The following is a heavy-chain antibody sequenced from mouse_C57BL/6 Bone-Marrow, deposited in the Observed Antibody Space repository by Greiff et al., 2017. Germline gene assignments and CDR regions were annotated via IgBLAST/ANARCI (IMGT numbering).Heavy chain of an antibody. CDR3: AKENNYSNYEWYFDV. V-gene: IGHV2-9*01. D-gene: IGHD2-5*01. J-gene: IGHJ1*03. Sequence: VKLMESGPGLVAPSQSLSITCTVSGFSLTSYGVDWVRQPPGKGLEWLGVIWGGGSTNYNSALMSRLSISKDNSKSQVFLKMNSLQTDDTAMYYCAKENNYSNYEWYFDVWGTGTTVTVSS. CDR2: IWGGGST. CDR1: GFSLTSYG.